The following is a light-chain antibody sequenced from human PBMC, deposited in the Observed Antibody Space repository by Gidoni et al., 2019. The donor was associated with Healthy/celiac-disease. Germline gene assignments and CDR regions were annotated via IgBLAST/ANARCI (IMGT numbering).Light chain of an antibody. CDR3: QQYYSTPFT. J-gene: IGKJ3*01. V-gene: IGKV4-1*01. Sequence: IVMTQSPDSLAVALGERATINCKSSQSVLYSSHNKNYLAWYQQQPGQPPKLLIYWASTRESGVPDRFSGSGSGTDFTLTISSLQAEDVAVYYCQQYYSTPFTFXPXTKVDIK. CDR1: QSVLYSSHNKNY. CDR2: WAS.